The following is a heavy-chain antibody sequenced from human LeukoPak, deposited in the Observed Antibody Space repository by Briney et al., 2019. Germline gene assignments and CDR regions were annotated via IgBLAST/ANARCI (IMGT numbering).Heavy chain of an antibody. CDR3: AKEGIESQWGGAFDI. CDR1: GFTFRNYA. Sequence: AGGSLRLSCATSGFTFRNYAMSWVRQARGKGLEWVSGVSFSGRGDSTYYADSVKGRFTISRDNSKNMLYLQMNSLRVEDTAIYYCAKEGIESQWGGAFDIWGQGTVVTVSS. J-gene: IGHJ3*02. V-gene: IGHV3-23*01. D-gene: IGHD6-19*01. CDR2: VSFSGRGDST.